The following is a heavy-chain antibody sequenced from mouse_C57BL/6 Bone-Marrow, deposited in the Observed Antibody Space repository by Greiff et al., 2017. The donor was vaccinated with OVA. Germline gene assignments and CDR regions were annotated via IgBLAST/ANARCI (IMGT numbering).Heavy chain of an antibody. V-gene: IGHV5-4*03. CDR1: GFTFSSYA. CDR2: ISDGGSYT. J-gene: IGHJ3*01. Sequence: EVNVVESGGGLVKPGGSLKLSCAASGFTFSSYAMSWVRQTPEKRLEWVATISDGGSYTYYPDNVKGRFTISRDNAKNNLYLQMSHLKSEDTAMYYCARGGWDGGFAYWGQGTLVTVSA. D-gene: IGHD4-1*01. CDR3: ARGGWDGGFAY.